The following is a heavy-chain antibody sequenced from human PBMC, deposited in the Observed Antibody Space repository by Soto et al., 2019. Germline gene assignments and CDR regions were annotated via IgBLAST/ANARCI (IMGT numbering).Heavy chain of an antibody. Sequence: QVQLQESGPGLVKPSETLSLTCTVSGGSMDNHYWSWIRQPPGKGMEWIGYIHYSGTTDYNPSLKSRVTISVDRSKNQFSLNLNSLTTADTAVYHCARGGWSMDYWGQGIRVTVSS. CDR3: ARGGWSMDY. D-gene: IGHD6-19*01. V-gene: IGHV4-59*11. CDR1: GGSMDNHY. CDR2: IHYSGTT. J-gene: IGHJ4*02.